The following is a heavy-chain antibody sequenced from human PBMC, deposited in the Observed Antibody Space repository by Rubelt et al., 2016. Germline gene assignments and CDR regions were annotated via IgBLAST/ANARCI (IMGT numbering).Heavy chain of an antibody. CDR1: GGSISSSSHY. D-gene: IGHD4-17*01. CDR2: IYYIGST. CDR3: AAISTVTSELDY. V-gene: IGHV4-39*01. J-gene: IGHJ4*02. Sequence: QLQLQESGPGLVKPSETLSLTCSVSGGSISSSSHYWGWIRQPPGKGLEWIGSIYYIGSTNYNPSLKSRVPISVDTSKNKFSLRLSSVTAADTAVYYCAAISTVTSELDYWGQGNLVTVSS.